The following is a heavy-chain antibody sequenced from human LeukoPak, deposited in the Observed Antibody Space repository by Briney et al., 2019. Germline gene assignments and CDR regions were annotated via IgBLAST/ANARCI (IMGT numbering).Heavy chain of an antibody. D-gene: IGHD7-27*01. CDR3: ASASYIITGDLRAFDY. V-gene: IGHV4-59*01. CDR1: GGSISSYY. Sequence: SETLSLTCTVSGGSISSYYWSWIRQPPGKGLEWIGYIYYSGSTNYNPSLKSRVTISVDTSKNQFSLKLSSVTAADTAVYYCASASYIITGDLRAFDYWGQGTLVTVSS. CDR2: IYYSGST. J-gene: IGHJ4*02.